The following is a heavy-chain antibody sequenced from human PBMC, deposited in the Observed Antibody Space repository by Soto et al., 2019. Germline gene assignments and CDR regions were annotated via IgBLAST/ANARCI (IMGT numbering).Heavy chain of an antibody. J-gene: IGHJ4*02. CDR3: AKKSGYLAAAIDY. CDR2: IGGSGSFT. V-gene: IGHV3-23*01. D-gene: IGHD6-13*01. CDR1: GFTFSSYA. Sequence: PGGSLRLSCAASGFTFSSYAMSWVRQAPGKGLEWVSGIGGSGSFTNYVESVKGRFTISRDNSRNTLYLQMNSLRADDTAVYYCAKKSGYLAAAIDYWGQGTLVTVSS.